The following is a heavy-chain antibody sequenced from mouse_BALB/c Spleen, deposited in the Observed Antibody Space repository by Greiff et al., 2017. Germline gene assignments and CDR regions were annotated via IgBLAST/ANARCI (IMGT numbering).Heavy chain of an antibody. CDR3: VRDDYDGYYFDY. CDR1: GFSLTSYD. Sequence: QVQLQQSGPGLVAPSQSLSITCTVSGFSLTSYDISWIRQPPGKGLEWLGVIWTGGGTNYNSAFMSRLSISKDNSKSQVFLKMNSLQTDDTAIYYCVRDDYDGYYFDYWGQGTTLTVSS. D-gene: IGHD2-4*01. J-gene: IGHJ2*01. V-gene: IGHV2-9-2*01. CDR2: IWTGGGT.